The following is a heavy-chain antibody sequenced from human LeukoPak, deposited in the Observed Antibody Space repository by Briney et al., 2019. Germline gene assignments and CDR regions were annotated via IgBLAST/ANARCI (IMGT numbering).Heavy chain of an antibody. CDR3: ARFIAAPYYFDY. V-gene: IGHV3-23*01. CDR1: GFTFGFTFSKYG. D-gene: IGHD6-13*01. J-gene: IGHJ4*02. CDR2: ISGSGGST. Sequence: GGSLRLSCVGSGFTFGFTFSKYGMNWVRQAPGKGLEWVSAISGSGGSTHYADSVKGRFTISRDNSRNTLYLQMSSLRAEDTAVYYCARFIAAPYYFDYWGRGTLVTVSS.